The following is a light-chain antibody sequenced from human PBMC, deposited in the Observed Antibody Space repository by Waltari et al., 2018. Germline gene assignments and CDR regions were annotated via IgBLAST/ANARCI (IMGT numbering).Light chain of an antibody. CDR1: QSLTKRY. J-gene: IGKJ2*01. V-gene: IGKV3-20*01. CDR3: QQYGSSILYT. CDR2: GAS. Sequence: VLTQSPGTLSLFPGERVTLSCRASQSLTKRYLAWYQQKPGQAPRLLIYGASSRAAGIPDRFSGSGSGTDFTLTISRLEPEDFAVYYCQQYGSSILYTFGQGTKLEIK.